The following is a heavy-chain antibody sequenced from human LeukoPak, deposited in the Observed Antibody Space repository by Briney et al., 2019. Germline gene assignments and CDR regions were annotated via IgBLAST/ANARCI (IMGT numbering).Heavy chain of an antibody. CDR3: ARDGWFGDYNWFDP. Sequence: QPGGSLRLSFAASGFTFSSYSMNWVRQAPGKGLEWISYISSASNTIYYADSVKGRFTISRDNAKNSVYLQMNSLRAEDTAMYYCARDGWFGDYNWFDPWGQGTLVTVSS. CDR2: ISSASNTI. J-gene: IGHJ5*02. V-gene: IGHV3-48*01. D-gene: IGHD3-10*01. CDR1: GFTFSSYS.